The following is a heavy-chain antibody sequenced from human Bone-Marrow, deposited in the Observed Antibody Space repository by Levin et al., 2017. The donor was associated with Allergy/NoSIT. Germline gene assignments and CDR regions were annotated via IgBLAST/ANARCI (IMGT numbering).Heavy chain of an antibody. CDR3: IRPYAD. D-gene: IGHD3-16*01. V-gene: IGHV3-73*01. CDR1: GFTFSASA. Sequence: GGSLRLSCAASGFTFSASAIHWVRQASGKGLEWVGRIRTKTDNYATAYGASVEGRFTIFRDDSKNTAYLQMNSLKTDDTAVYYCIRPYADWGQGTLVTVSS. CDR2: IRTKTDNYAT. J-gene: IGHJ4*02.